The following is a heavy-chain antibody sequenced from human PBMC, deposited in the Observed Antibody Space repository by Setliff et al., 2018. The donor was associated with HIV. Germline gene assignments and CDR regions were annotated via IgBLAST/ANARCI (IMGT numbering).Heavy chain of an antibody. Sequence: GASVKVSCKASGYTFSNYYVHWVRQAPGQGLEWMGMINPGGDYRSYTQKFQGRINLATASSTSTVYMGLSSLRYEDTAVYYCAREAPDDYFDHWGPGTLVTVSS. J-gene: IGHJ4*02. CDR1: GYTFSNYY. CDR3: AREAPDDYFDH. CDR2: INPGGDYR. V-gene: IGHV1-46*01.